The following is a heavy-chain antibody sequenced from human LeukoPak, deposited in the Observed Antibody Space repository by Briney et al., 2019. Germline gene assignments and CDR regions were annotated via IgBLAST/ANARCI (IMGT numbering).Heavy chain of an antibody. V-gene: IGHV1-69*02. CDR1: GGTLSGDT. D-gene: IGHD3-16*01. CDR2: VIPIFGIA. Sequence: NDSRRASGGTLSGDTNSRVRQAPGQGIEWMGKVIPIFGIANYPQKFQGRVTITADKSTSTAYMELSSLRSEDTAVYYCAREDVLKAARLGLFDPWGQRTLVTVSS. CDR3: AREDVLKAARLGLFDP. J-gene: IGHJ5*02.